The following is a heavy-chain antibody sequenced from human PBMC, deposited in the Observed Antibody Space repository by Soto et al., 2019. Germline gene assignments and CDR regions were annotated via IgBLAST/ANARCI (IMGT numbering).Heavy chain of an antibody. CDR2: IHYSGST. CDR1: GGSISSYY. Sequence: PSETLSLTCNVSGGSISSYYWSWIRQPPGKGLEWIGYIHYSGSTNYNPSLKSRVTISVDTSKKQFSLKVNSVTAADTAVYYCARGSWPSFDFWGQGTLVTVSS. D-gene: IGHD5-12*01. V-gene: IGHV4-59*01. J-gene: IGHJ4*02. CDR3: ARGSWPSFDF.